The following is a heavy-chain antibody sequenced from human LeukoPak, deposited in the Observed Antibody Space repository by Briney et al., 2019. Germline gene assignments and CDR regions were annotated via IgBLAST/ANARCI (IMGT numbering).Heavy chain of an antibody. V-gene: IGHV1-8*01. CDR1: GYTFTSYD. CDR3: ARESGPDKAVDTAPFDY. CDR2: TNPNSGNT. J-gene: IGHJ4*02. Sequence: ASVKVSCKASGYTFTSYDINWVRQASGQGLEWMGWTNPNSGNTGYAQKFQGRVTMTRDTSISTAYMELSRLRSDDTAVYYCARESGPDKAVDTAPFDYWGQGTLVTVSS. D-gene: IGHD5-18*01.